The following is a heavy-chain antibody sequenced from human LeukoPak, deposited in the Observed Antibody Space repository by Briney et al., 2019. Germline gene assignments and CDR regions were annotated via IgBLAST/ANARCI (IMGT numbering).Heavy chain of an antibody. CDR1: GFTFSSYS. J-gene: IGHJ4*02. CDR2: ISSSSTT. CDR3: ARNLGGNSAFDY. Sequence: GGSLRLSCAASGFTFSSYSMNWVRQAPGKGLEWVSYISSSSTTYYADSVKGRFTISRDNAKNSLYLQMNSLRAEDTAVYYCARNLGGNSAFDYWGQGTLVTVSS. D-gene: IGHD4-23*01. V-gene: IGHV3-48*04.